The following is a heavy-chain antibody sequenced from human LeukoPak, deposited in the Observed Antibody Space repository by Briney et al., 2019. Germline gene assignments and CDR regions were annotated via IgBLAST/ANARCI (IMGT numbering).Heavy chain of an antibody. V-gene: IGHV3-9*03. CDR3: AEDPFPYCSGGSCYSVYFDY. Sequence: GRSLRLSCAASGFTFDDYAMHWVRQAPGKGLEWVSGISWNSGSIGYADSVKGRFTISRDNAKNSLYLQMNSLRAEDMALYYCAEDPFPYCSGGSCYSVYFDYWGQGTLVTVSS. J-gene: IGHJ4*02. CDR2: ISWNSGSI. CDR1: GFTFDDYA. D-gene: IGHD2-15*01.